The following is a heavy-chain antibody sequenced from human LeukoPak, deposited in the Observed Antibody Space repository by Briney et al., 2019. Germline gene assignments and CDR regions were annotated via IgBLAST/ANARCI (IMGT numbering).Heavy chain of an antibody. CDR3: ARTAGVAVAGSSQYFDY. CDR2: CYYSGNT. CDR1: GGSISSSSYY. J-gene: IGHJ4*02. Sequence: SETLSLTCSVSGGSISSSSYYWGWIRQPPGKGLEWLGSCYYSGNTYYNPSLKSRVTISVDKSKNEFSLKLRSVTAADTDVYYCARTAGVAVAGSSQYFDYWGQGTLVTVSS. V-gene: IGHV4-39*01. D-gene: IGHD6-19*01.